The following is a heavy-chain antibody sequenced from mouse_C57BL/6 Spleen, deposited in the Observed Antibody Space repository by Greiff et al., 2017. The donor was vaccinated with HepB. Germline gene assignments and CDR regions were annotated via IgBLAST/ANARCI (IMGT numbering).Heavy chain of an antibody. CDR3: ARGPSSYDYAMDY. J-gene: IGHJ4*01. CDR2: INPGSGGT. V-gene: IGHV1-54*01. D-gene: IGHD1-1*01. CDR1: GYAFTNYL. Sequence: QVHVKQSGAELVRPGTSVKVSCKASGYAFTNYLIEWVKQRPGQGLEWIGVINPGSGGTNYNEKFKGKATLTADKSSSTAYMQLSSLTSEDSAVYFCARGPSSYDYAMDYWGQGTSVTVSS.